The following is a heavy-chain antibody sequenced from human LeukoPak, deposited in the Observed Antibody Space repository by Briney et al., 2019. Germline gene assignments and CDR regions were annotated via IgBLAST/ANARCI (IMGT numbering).Heavy chain of an antibody. Sequence: PSETLSLTCSIYGESFSGYYWSWIRQPPGKGLEWIGQINHSGSTNYNPSLKSRVTLSVDTSKNQFSLKLRSVTAADTAVLYGARDSVTPGVFGYWGQGTLVTVSS. CDR2: INHSGST. D-gene: IGHD3-3*01. CDR1: GESFSGYY. CDR3: ARDSVTPGVFGY. J-gene: IGHJ4*02. V-gene: IGHV4-34*01.